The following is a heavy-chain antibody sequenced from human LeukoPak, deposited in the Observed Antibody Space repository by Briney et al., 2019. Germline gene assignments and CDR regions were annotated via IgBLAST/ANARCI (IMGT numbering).Heavy chain of an antibody. D-gene: IGHD5-18*01. CDR1: GFTFSSYS. J-gene: IGHJ4*02. CDR3: ARDCGTKAAMDFDY. Sequence: PGGSLRLSCAASGFTFSSYSMNWVRQAPGKGLEWVSSISSSSSYIYYADSVKGRFTISRDNAKNSLYPQMNSLRAEDTAVYYCARDCGTKAAMDFDYWGQGTLVTVSS. CDR2: ISSSSSYI. V-gene: IGHV3-21*01.